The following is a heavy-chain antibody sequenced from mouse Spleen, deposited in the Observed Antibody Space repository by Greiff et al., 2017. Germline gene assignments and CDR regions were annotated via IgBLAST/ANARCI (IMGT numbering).Heavy chain of an antibody. Sequence: EVKVVESGGGLVKPGGSLKLSCAASGFTFSDYGMHWVRQAPEKGLEWVAYISSGSSTIYYADTVKGRFTISRDNAKNTLFLQMTSLRSEDTAMYYCASGLPDDYWGQGTTLTVSS. CDR1: GFTFSDYG. J-gene: IGHJ2*01. CDR2: ISSGSSTI. D-gene: IGHD2-10*01. CDR3: ASGLPDDY. V-gene: IGHV5-17*01.